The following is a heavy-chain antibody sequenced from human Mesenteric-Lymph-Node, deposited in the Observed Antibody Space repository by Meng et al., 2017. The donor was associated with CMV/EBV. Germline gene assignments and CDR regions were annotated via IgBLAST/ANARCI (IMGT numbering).Heavy chain of an antibody. CDR1: GGSSSGSSYY. D-gene: IGHD3-10*01. Sequence: TCTVSGGSSSGSSYYWGWIRKPPGKGLECIGSIYYSGSTYYNPSLKSRVTISVDTSKNQFSLKLSSVTAAGTAVYYCARWFTSGFDYWGQGTLVTVSS. CDR3: ARWFTSGFDY. CDR2: IYYSGST. J-gene: IGHJ4*02. V-gene: IGHV4-39*01.